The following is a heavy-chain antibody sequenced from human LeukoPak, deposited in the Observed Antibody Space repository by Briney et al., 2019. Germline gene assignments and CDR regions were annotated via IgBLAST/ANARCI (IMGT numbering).Heavy chain of an antibody. CDR3: ARGVGGTDNWFDP. J-gene: IGHJ5*02. Sequence: GGSLRLSCAASGITFMSYGMHWVRQAPGKGLAWVALISFDGSNIDYADSVKGRFTISRDTSNNTLFLQMNSLRPDDTAIYYCARGVGGTDNWFDPWGQGTLVTVSS. CDR2: ISFDGSNI. CDR1: GITFMSYG. V-gene: IGHV3-30*03. D-gene: IGHD1-26*01.